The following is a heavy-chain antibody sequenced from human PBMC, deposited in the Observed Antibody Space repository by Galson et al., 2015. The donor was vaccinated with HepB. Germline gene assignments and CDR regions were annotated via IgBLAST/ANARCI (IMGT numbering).Heavy chain of an antibody. Sequence: SLRLSCAASGFTFSNYGMHWVRQAPGKGLEWVAVISYDGSNKYYADSVKGRFTISRDNSKNTLYLQMNSLRAENTAVYYCAKDPGRVRDCSSTSCYPDYWGQGTLVTVSS. CDR3: AKDPGRVRDCSSTSCYPDY. CDR1: GFTFSNYG. CDR2: ISYDGSNK. V-gene: IGHV3-30*18. D-gene: IGHD2-2*01. J-gene: IGHJ4*02.